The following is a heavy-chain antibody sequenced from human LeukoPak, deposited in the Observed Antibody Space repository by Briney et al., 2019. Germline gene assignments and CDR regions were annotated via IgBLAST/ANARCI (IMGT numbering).Heavy chain of an antibody. D-gene: IGHD6-19*01. CDR1: SGSISSSSYY. V-gene: IGHV4-39*07. J-gene: IGHJ4*02. CDR2: IYYSGST. CDR3: ARERGSGWYDMTFDS. Sequence: SETLSLTCTVSSGSISSSSYYWGWIRQPPGKGLEWIGSIYYSGSTYYNPSLKSRVTISIDTSKNQVSLKLNSVTTADSAVYYCARERGSGWYDMTFDSWGQGTLVTVSS.